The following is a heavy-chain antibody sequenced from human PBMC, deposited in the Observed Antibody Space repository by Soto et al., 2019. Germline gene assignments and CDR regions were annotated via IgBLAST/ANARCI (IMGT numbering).Heavy chain of an antibody. V-gene: IGHV4-30-2*01. CDR2: IYHSGST. J-gene: IGHJ5*02. Sequence: SETLSLTCAVSGGSISSGGYSWSWIRQPPGKGLEWIGYIYHSGSTYYNPSLKSRVTISVDRSKNQFSLKLNSVTAADTAVYYCARVIAATDTISVWFDPWGQGTLVTAPQ. D-gene: IGHD6-13*01. CDR3: ARVIAATDTISVWFDP. CDR1: GGSISSGGYS.